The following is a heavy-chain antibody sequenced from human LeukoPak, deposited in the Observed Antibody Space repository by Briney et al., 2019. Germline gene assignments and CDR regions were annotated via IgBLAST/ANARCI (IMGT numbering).Heavy chain of an antibody. CDR2: IRYDGSNK. CDR1: GFTFSSYG. Sequence: QSGGSLRLSCAASGFTFSSYGMHWVRQAPGKGLEWVAFIRYDGSNKYYVDSVKGRFTISRDNSKNTLYLQMNSLRAEDTAVYYCAKGSSTPYQPPHDIWGQGTMVTVSS. J-gene: IGHJ3*02. D-gene: IGHD6-13*01. V-gene: IGHV3-30*02. CDR3: AKGSSTPYQPPHDI.